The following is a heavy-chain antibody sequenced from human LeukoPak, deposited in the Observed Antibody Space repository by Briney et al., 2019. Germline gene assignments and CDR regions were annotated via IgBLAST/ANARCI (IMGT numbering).Heavy chain of an antibody. J-gene: IGHJ3*02. CDR3: ARDSPRGYSGDPDAFDI. Sequence: PAGGSLRLSCAASGFTFSSYEMNWVRQAPGKGLEWVSYISSSGSTIYYADSVKGRFTISRDNAKNSLYLQMNSLRAEDTAVYYCARDSPRGYSGDPDAFDIWGQGTMVTVSS. V-gene: IGHV3-48*03. CDR2: ISSSGSTI. CDR1: GFTFSSYE. D-gene: IGHD5-12*01.